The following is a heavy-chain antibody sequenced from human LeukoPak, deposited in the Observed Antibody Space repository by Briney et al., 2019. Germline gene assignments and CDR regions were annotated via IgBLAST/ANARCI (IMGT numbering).Heavy chain of an antibody. D-gene: IGHD1-26*01. CDR2: ISAYNGNT. CDR3: ARVRGSDSRYDAFDI. CDR1: GYTFTSYG. V-gene: IGHV1-18*01. Sequence: GASVKVSCKASGYTFTSYGISWVRQAPGQGLEWMGWISAYNGNTNYAQKLQGRVTMTTDTSTSTAYMELRSLRSDDTAVYYCARVRGSDSRYDAFDIWGQGTMVTVSS. J-gene: IGHJ3*02.